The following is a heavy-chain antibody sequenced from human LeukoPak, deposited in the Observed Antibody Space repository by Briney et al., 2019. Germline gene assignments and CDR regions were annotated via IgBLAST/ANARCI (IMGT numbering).Heavy chain of an antibody. CDR2: INPNSGGT. CDR1: GYTFTGYY. Sequence: ASVKVSCKASGYTFTGYYMHWVRQAPGQGLEWMGWINPNSGGTNYAQKFQGWVTMTRDTSISTAYMELSRLRSDDTAVYYCARGRGGHLGQLVEGDYWGQGTLVTVSS. D-gene: IGHD3-16*01. CDR3: ARGRGGHLGQLVEGDY. J-gene: IGHJ4*02. V-gene: IGHV1-2*04.